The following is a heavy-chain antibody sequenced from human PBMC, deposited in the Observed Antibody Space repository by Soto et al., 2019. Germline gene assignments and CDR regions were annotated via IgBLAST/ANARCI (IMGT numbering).Heavy chain of an antibody. CDR2: INAGNDDR. V-gene: IGHV1-3*01. CDR1: GFTFTNYA. J-gene: IGHJ5*02. CDR3: ARPKTIGAAAGKGWFDP. D-gene: IGHD6-13*01. Sequence: ASVKVSCTASGFTFTNYAIQWVRQAPGQRLEWMGWINAGNDDRRYSQKFQGRVTITRDTSATTVYMELSSLTAADTAMYYCARPKTIGAAAGKGWFDPWGQGTLVTVSS.